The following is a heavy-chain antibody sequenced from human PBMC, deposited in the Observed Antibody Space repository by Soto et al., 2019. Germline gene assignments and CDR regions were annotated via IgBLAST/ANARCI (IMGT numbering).Heavy chain of an antibody. Sequence: QVQLVQSGAEVKKPGSPVRVSCTASGDTFNFYTISWVRQVPGQGPEWMGRIIPMLGMSNYAQKFQGRVTVITDQXTSTVYMNLSGLTSEDTAVYYCATNYGSGSTHFDYWGQGTLVTVSS. D-gene: IGHD3-10*01. CDR2: IIPMLGMS. V-gene: IGHV1-69*02. CDR3: ATNYGSGSTHFDY. J-gene: IGHJ4*02. CDR1: GDTFNFYT.